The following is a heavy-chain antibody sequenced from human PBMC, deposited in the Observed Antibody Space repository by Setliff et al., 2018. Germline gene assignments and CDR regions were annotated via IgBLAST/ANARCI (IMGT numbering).Heavy chain of an antibody. J-gene: IGHJ3*02. Sequence: HPGGSLRLSCEASGFAFNSYGMHWVRQAPGKGLEWVAFIRYDGNQKYYGASVKGRFSISRDNSKNILYGQMDSAREEDTGIYYCAKEGLRPFRKNDVFDIWGRGTLVTVSS. D-gene: IGHD3-16*01. CDR2: IRYDGNQK. V-gene: IGHV3-30*02. CDR1: GFAFNSYG. CDR3: AKEGLRPFRKNDVFDI.